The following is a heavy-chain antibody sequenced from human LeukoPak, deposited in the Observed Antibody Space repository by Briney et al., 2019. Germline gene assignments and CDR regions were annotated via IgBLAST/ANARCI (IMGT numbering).Heavy chain of an antibody. CDR3: ARPAYYGSGSYSDY. J-gene: IGHJ4*02. Sequence: GESLKISCKAPGYTFTSYWIGWVRQMPGKGLEWMGVIYPGDSDTRYSPSFQGQVTISAVKSINTAHLQWSSLKASDTAMYYCARPAYYGSGSYSDYWGQGTLVTVSS. V-gene: IGHV5-51*01. CDR2: IYPGDSDT. D-gene: IGHD3-10*01. CDR1: GYTFTSYW.